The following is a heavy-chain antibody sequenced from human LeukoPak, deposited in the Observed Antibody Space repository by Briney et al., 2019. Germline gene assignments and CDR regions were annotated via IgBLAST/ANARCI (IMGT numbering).Heavy chain of an antibody. CDR1: GFTFSSYS. V-gene: IGHV3-7*01. D-gene: IGHD3-10*01. CDR3: ARERMYSGSGSTYPYYDY. J-gene: IGHJ4*02. Sequence: GGSLRLSCAAPGFTFSSYSMNWVRQSPGKGLEWVANIKPDGSEKYFMDSVKGRFTISRDNAKNALYLEMNSLRAEDTAEYFCARERMYSGSGSTYPYYDYWGQGTLVTVSS. CDR2: IKPDGSEK.